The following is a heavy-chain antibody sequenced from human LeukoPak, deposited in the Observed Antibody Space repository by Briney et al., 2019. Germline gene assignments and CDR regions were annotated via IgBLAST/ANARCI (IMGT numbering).Heavy chain of an antibody. CDR1: GGSISSYY. CDR3: ARGRIVGDY. Sequence: SETLSLTCTVSGGSISSYYWSWIRQPPGKGLEWIGYIYYSGSTNYSPSLKSRVTISVDTSKNQFSLKLSSVTAADTAVYYCARGRIVGDYWGQGTLVTVSS. J-gene: IGHJ4*02. V-gene: IGHV4-59*01. CDR2: IYYSGST. D-gene: IGHD2-15*01.